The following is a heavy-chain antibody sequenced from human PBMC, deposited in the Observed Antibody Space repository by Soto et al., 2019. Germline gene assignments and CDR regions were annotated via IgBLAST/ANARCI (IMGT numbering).Heavy chain of an antibody. D-gene: IGHD3-22*01. CDR3: ARTIAYYYDSSGQLEY. V-gene: IGHV2-70*01. Sequence: SGPTLVNPTQTLTLTCTFSGFSLGTSGMCVSWIRQPPGKALEWLALIDWDDDKYYSTSLKTRLTISEDTSKNQLVLTTPNMDRVDTATYSCARTIAYYYDSSGQLEYWGQETLDTVSS. CDR2: IDWDDDK. CDR1: GFSLGTSGMC. J-gene: IGHJ4*01.